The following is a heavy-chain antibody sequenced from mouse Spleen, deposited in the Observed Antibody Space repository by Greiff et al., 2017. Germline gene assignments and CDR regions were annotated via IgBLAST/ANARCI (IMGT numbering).Heavy chain of an antibody. V-gene: IGHV1-69*02. Sequence: VQLQQPGAELVRPGASVKLSCKASGYTFTSYWINWVKQRPGQGLEWIGNIYPSDSYTNYNQKFKDKATLTVDKSSSTAYMQLSSPTSEDSAVYYCTRADYRYDGRGFDYWGQGTTLTVSS. J-gene: IGHJ2*01. CDR3: TRADYRYDGRGFDY. CDR2: IYPSDSYT. D-gene: IGHD2-14*01. CDR1: GYTFTSYW.